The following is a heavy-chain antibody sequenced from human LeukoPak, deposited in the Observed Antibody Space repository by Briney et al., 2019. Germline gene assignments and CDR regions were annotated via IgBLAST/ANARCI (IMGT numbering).Heavy chain of an antibody. CDR3: AKRGVVIRVILVGFHKEAYYFDS. D-gene: IGHD2/OR15-2a*01. J-gene: IGHJ4*01. V-gene: IGHV3-23*01. CDR2: ISGRGGGT. CDR1: GITLSKYG. Sequence: GGALRLSCAVSGITLSKYGMSWVRQAPGKGVEWVAGISGRGGGTNYADSVKGRFTISRDNPKNTLYLQLNSLGADGTAVYFCAKRGVVIRVILVGFHKEAYYFDSWGHGALVTVSS.